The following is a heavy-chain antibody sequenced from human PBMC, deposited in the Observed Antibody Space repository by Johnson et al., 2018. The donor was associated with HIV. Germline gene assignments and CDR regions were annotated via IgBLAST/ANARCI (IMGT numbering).Heavy chain of an antibody. J-gene: IGHJ3*02. CDR1: GFTFTNAW. CDR3: ARVPGSGITRYAGASDI. V-gene: IGHV3-9*03. D-gene: IGHD3-10*01. CDR2: ISWNSGSI. Sequence: VQLVESGGGLVQPGGSLRLSCAASGFTFTNAWMSWVRQAPGKGLEWVSGISWNSGSIGYADSVKGRFTISRDNAKNSLYLQMNSLRAEDMAVYYCARVPGSGITRYAGASDIWAKGQWSPSLQ.